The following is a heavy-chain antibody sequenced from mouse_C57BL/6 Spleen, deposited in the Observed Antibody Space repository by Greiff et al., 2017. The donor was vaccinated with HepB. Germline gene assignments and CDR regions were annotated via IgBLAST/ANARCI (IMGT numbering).Heavy chain of an antibody. CDR3: RNEYDGPYFDV. V-gene: IGHV14-1*01. CDR1: GFNIKDYY. CDR2: IDPEDGDT. Sequence: VQLQQSGAELVRPGASVKLSCTASGFNIKDYYMHWVKQRPEQGLEWIGRIDPEDGDTEYAPKFQGKATMTADTSSNTAYLQLSSLTSEDTAVYYCRNEYDGPYFDVWGTGTTVTVSS. D-gene: IGHD2-4*01. J-gene: IGHJ1*03.